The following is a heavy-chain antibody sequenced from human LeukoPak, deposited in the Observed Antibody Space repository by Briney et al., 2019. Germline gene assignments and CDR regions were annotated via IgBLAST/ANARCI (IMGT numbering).Heavy chain of an antibody. CDR3: IRHTGDY. J-gene: IGHJ4*02. CDR2: IRGKDKNYAT. Sequence: GGSLKLSCAAPGFTFSASAMHWDRQTSGKGLEWVGRIRGKDKNYATAYAASVTGRFTISRDDSKNTAYLQMNSLKTEDTAVYYCIRHTGDYWGQGTLVTVSS. CDR1: GFTFSASA. D-gene: IGHD4-11*01. V-gene: IGHV3-73*01.